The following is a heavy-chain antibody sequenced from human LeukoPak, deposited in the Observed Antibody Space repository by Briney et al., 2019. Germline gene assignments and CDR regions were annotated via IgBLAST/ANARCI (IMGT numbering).Heavy chain of an antibody. CDR3: ARDASSSSYHFDY. J-gene: IGHJ4*02. CDR2: IWYDGSNK. V-gene: IGHV3-33*01. Sequence: GRSLRLSCAASGFTFSSYGMHWVRQAPGKGLEWVAVIWYDGSNKYYADSVKGRFTISRDNSKNTLYLQMNSLRAEDTAVYYCARDASSSSYHFDYWGQGTLVTVSS. CDR1: GFTFSSYG. D-gene: IGHD6-6*01.